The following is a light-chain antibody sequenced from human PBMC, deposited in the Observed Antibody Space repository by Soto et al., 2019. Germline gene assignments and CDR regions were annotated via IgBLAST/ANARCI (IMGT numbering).Light chain of an antibody. Sequence: DIQMTQSPSTLSASVGDRVTITCRASQSISSWLAWYQQKPGKAPKLLIYDASRLESGVPSRFSGSGSGTEFTRTISSLQPDDFAAYYCQHYNSYSTFGQGTKLEIK. J-gene: IGKJ2*01. V-gene: IGKV1-5*01. CDR1: QSISSW. CDR2: DAS. CDR3: QHYNSYST.